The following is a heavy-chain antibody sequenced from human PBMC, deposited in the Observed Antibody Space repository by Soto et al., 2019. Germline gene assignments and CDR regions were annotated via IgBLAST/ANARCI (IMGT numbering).Heavy chain of an antibody. D-gene: IGHD6-19*01. CDR2: INHSGST. V-gene: IGHV4-34*01. J-gene: IGHJ4*02. CDR3: ARGQWLDNN. Sequence: QVQLQQWGAGLLKPSETLSLTCAVYGGSFSDYYWSWIRQPPGKGLEWIGEINHSGSTSYNPSLKSRVTISVDTSKKQSSLKLSSVTAADTAVYYCARGQWLDNNWGQGTLVTVSS. CDR1: GGSFSDYY.